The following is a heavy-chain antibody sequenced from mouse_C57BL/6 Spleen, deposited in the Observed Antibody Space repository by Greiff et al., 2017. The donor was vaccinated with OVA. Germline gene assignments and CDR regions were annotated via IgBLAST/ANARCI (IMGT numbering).Heavy chain of an antibody. J-gene: IGHJ2*01. CDR1: GFTFSDYG. CDR3: ARQKDDYFDY. CDR2: ISNLAYSI. V-gene: IGHV5-15*01. Sequence: EVHLVESGGGLVQPGGSLKLSCAASGFTFSDYGMAWVRQAPRKGPEWVAFISNLAYSIYYADTVTGRFTISRENAKNTLYLELSSLRSEDTAMYYCARQKDDYFDYWGQGTTLTVSS.